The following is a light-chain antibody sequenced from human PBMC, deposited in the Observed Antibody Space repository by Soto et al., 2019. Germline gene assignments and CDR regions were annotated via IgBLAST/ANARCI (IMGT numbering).Light chain of an antibody. CDR3: QQYNDWPQT. J-gene: IGKJ1*01. Sequence: EIVMTQSPATLSVSPGERATLSCRASQSVSSNVAWYQQKPGQAPRLLVYGASTKASRIPVRFSGSGSGTEFTLTTSSLQSEDFVVYYCQQYNDWPQTFGQGTKVEIK. CDR1: QSVSSN. CDR2: GAS. V-gene: IGKV3-15*01.